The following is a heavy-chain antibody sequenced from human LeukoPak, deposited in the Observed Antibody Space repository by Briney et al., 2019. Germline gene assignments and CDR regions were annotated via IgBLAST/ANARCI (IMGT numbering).Heavy chain of an antibody. V-gene: IGHV4-39*01. J-gene: IGHJ5*02. CDR3: ARQGSARANWFDP. Sequence: PSETLSLTCTVSGGSISSSSYYWGLIRQPPGKGLEWIASIYYSGSTYYKSSLKSRVTISVDSSKNQFSLRLNSVTAADTAVYFCARQGSARANWFDPWGQGTLVTVSS. CDR1: GGSISSSSYY. D-gene: IGHD6-6*01. CDR2: IYYSGST.